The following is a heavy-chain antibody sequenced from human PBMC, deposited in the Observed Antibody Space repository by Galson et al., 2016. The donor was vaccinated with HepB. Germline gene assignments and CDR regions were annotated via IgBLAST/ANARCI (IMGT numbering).Heavy chain of an antibody. CDR2: VTWNGATL. V-gene: IGHV3-9*01. Sequence: SLRLSCAASGFTFNDYVMHWVRQLPGKGLEWVSGVTWNGATLAYADSVRGRFTISRDNAENSLYLQMNSLRAEDTALYYCAKGQTNWATFDSWGQGTLVTVSS. CDR1: GFTFNDYV. D-gene: IGHD7-27*01. J-gene: IGHJ4*02. CDR3: AKGQTNWATFDS.